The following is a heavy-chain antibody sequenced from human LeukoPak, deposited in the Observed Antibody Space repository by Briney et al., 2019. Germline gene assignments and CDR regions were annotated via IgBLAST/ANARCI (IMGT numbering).Heavy chain of an antibody. J-gene: IGHJ5*02. D-gene: IGHD2-2*01. Sequence: SVKVSCKASGGTFSSYEITWVRQAPGQGLEWMGGIIPMFGTANYAQKLQGRVTITADESTSTAYMELGSLRSEDTAVYYCAKVRCGTTSCYDSRGWFDPWGQGTLVTVSS. CDR3: AKVRCGTTSCYDSRGWFDP. V-gene: IGHV1-69*13. CDR2: IIPMFGTA. CDR1: GGTFSSYE.